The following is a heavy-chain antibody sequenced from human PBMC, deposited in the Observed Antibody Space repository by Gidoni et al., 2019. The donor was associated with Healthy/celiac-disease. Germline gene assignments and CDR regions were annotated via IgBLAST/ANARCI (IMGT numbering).Heavy chain of an antibody. D-gene: IGHD3-3*01. J-gene: IGHJ4*02. V-gene: IGHV3-33*01. Sequence: QVQLVESGGGVVQPGRSLRLSCAASGFTFSSYGMHWVRQAPGKGLEWVAVIWYDGSNKYYADSVKGRFTISRDNSKNTLYLQMNSLRAEDTAVYYCARDLTPTKPAWSGYYIWGQGTLVTVSS. CDR2: IWYDGSNK. CDR1: GFTFSSYG. CDR3: ARDLTPTKPAWSGYYI.